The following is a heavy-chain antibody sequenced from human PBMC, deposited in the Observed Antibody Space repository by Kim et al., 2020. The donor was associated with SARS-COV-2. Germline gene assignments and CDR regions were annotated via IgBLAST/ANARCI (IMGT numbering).Heavy chain of an antibody. CDR2: MSTKGKNYAT. CDR1: GFTFRDYN. J-gene: IGHJ5*02. Sequence: GGSLRLSCAASGFTFRDYNVHWVRQASGKGLEWVGRMSTKGKNYATEYAASVKGRFTISRDDSKSTTYLQMNSLETEDTAVYYCSVPLATDLWGQGALVTVSS. V-gene: IGHV3-73*01. CDR3: SVPLATDL.